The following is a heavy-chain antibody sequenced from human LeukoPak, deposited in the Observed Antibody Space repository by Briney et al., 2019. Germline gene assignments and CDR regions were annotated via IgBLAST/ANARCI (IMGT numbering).Heavy chain of an antibody. CDR1: GFTFSRNG. D-gene: IGHD1-26*01. CDR3: AKALYDSSGDGY. V-gene: IGHV3-23*05. J-gene: IGHJ4*02. CDR2: IDSSGRNT. Sequence: GGTLRLSCAASGFTFSRNGMSWVRQAPGKGLEWVSAIDSSGRNTHYADSVKGRFSISRDNSKNTLILQMNSVRVEHTAVYYCAKALYDSSGDGYWGQGTLVTISS.